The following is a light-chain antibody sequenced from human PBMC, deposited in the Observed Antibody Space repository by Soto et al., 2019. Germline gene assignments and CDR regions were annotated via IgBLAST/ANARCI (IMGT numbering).Light chain of an antibody. CDR1: SSDVGDYDY. J-gene: IGLJ2*01. V-gene: IGLV2-8*01. CDR2: EVN. CDR3: SSYAGSNNLV. Sequence: QSALTQPPSTSGSPGQSVTISCTGTSSDVGDYDYVSWYQQRPGKAPKLMIYEVNKRPSGVPDRFSGSKSGNTASLTVSGLQAEDEAGYHCSSYAGSNNLVFGGGTKLTVL.